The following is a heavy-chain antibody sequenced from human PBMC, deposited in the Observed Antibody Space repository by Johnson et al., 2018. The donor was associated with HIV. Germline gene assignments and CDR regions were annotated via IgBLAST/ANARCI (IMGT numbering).Heavy chain of an antibody. J-gene: IGHJ3*02. V-gene: IGHV3-30*04. Sequence: QVQLVESGGGVVQPGRSLRLSCAASGFTFSSYAMHWVRQAPGKGLEWVAVISYDGSNKYYADSVKGRFTISRDNSKNTLYLQMNSLRAEDTAVYYCARGSSSSRFSPLGALDIWGQGTMVTVSS. D-gene: IGHD6-6*01. CDR1: GFTFSSYA. CDR3: ARGSSSSRFSPLGALDI. CDR2: ISYDGSNK.